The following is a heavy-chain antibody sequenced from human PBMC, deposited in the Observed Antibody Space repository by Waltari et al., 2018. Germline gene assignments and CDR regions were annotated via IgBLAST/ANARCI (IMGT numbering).Heavy chain of an antibody. CDR1: GGSISSHY. D-gene: IGHD3-16*01. Sequence: QVQLQESGPGLVKPSETLSLTCTVSGGSISSHYWSWIRQPPGKGLEWIGYIYYSGSTNYNPSLQRRVTISVDTSKNQFSLKLSSVTAADTAVYYCARDAQVGSSYYYYYMDVWGKGTTVTVSS. V-gene: IGHV4-59*11. CDR2: IYYSGST. J-gene: IGHJ6*03. CDR3: ARDAQVGSSYYYYYMDV.